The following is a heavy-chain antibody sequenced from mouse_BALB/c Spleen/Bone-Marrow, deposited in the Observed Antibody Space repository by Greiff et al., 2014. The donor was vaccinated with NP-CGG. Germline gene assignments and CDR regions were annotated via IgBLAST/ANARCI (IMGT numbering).Heavy chain of an antibody. D-gene: IGHD2-4*01. J-gene: IGHJ2*01. CDR3: ALYYDYDVGY. CDR2: IDPANGNT. V-gene: IGHV14-3*02. CDR1: GFNIKDTY. Sequence: EVQLQQSGAELVKPGASVKLSCTASGFNIKDTYMHWVKQRPEQGLEWIGRIDPANGNTKYDPKFQGKATITADTSSNTAYLQLSXXTSEDTAVYYCALYYDYDVGYWGQGTTLTVSS.